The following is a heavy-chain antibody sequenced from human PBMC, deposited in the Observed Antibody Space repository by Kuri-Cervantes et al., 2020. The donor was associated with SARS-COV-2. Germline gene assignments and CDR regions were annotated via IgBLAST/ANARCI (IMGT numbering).Heavy chain of an antibody. CDR2: IIPIFGTA. CDR1: GGTFSSYA. Sequence: SVKVSCKASGGTFSSYAISWVRQAPGQGLEWMGGIIPIFGTANYAQKFQGRVTITTDESTRTAYMELSSLRSEDSAVYYCAREGDYSYYHGMDVWGQGTTVTGYS. V-gene: IGHV1-69*05. CDR3: AREGDYSYYHGMDV. J-gene: IGHJ6*02.